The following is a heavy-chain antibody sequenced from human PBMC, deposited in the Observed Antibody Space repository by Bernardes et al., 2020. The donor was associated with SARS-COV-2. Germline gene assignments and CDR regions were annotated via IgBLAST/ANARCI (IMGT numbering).Heavy chain of an antibody. CDR1: GGSFSGSY. CDR2: INHSGST. J-gene: IGHJ4*02. V-gene: IGHV4-34*01. Sequence: SETLSLTCAVYGGSFSGSYWSWIRQPPGPGLAWIGEINHSGSTNYNPSLKSRVTISVDTSKNQFSLKLSSVTAADTAVYYCARVPNPRITIFGVVTADFDYWGQGTLVTVSS. D-gene: IGHD3-3*01. CDR3: ARVPNPRITIFGVVTADFDY.